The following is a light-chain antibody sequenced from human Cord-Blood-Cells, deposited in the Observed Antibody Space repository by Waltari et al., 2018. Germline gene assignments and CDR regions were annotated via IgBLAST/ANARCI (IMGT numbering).Light chain of an antibody. CDR3: QQYNSNSPT. CDR2: DAS. J-gene: IGKJ1*01. Sequence: DIQMTQSPSTLSASVGDRVTITCRASQSISSWLAWYPQKPGKAPKLLIYDASSLESGVPSRFSGRGSGTEFTLTISSLQPDDVATYYCQQYNSNSPTFGQGTKVEIK. CDR1: QSISSW. V-gene: IGKV1-5*01.